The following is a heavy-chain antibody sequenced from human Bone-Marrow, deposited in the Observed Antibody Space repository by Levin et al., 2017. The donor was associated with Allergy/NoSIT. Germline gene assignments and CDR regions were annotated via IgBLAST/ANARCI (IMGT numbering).Heavy chain of an antibody. D-gene: IGHD6-13*01. CDR2: INPNSGGT. CDR3: ARSPGAIAAEYYFDY. J-gene: IGHJ4*02. Sequence: ASVKVSCKASGYTFTGYYMHWVRQAPGQGLEWMGWINPNSGGTDYAQKFQGRVTMTRDTSISTAYMELSRLRSDDTAVYYCARSPGAIAAEYYFDYWGQGTLVTVSS. CDR1: GYTFTGYY. V-gene: IGHV1-2*02.